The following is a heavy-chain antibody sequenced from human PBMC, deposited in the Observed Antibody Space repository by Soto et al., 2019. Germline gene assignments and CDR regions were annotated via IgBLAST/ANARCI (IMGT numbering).Heavy chain of an antibody. CDR2: IYYSGNT. V-gene: IGHV4-61*03. Sequence: QVQLQESGPGLVKPSETLSLTCTVSGGSVGSGSYYWSWIRQPLGKGLEWIGYIYYSGNTDYNPSLRGRATISVDKAKNHFSMQLTSVTSADTAIYYCARDSDLAYYSEHRNPYWFDPWGQGTLVIVSS. CDR3: ARDSDLAYYSEHRNPYWFDP. D-gene: IGHD4-4*01. J-gene: IGHJ5*02. CDR1: GGSVGSGSYY.